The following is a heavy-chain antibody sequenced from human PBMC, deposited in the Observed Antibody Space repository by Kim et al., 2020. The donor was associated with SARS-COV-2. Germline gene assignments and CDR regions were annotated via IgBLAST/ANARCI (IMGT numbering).Heavy chain of an antibody. Sequence: GGSLRLSCAASGFSFSSFWMTWVRQAPGKGLEWVANITQDGPKEYYVDSVKGRFTFSRDNAKNTLSLQLNSLRIEDTAVYYCGKFNTEAYGSACWGQGTLVTVSA. J-gene: IGHJ4*02. CDR3: GKFNTEAYGSAC. CDR2: ITQDGPKE. CDR1: GFSFSSFW. D-gene: IGHD2-21*01. V-gene: IGHV3-7*01.